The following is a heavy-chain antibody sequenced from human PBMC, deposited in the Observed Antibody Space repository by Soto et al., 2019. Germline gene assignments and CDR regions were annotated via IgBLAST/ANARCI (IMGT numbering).Heavy chain of an antibody. Sequence: ASVKVSCKASGYTFTTYGISWVRQAPGQGLEWMGWISAYSGSTKFAQKLQGRVTMTTDTSTTTAYMELRSLTSDGTAVYYCARDFTKSSSWPYYFDYWGQGTLVTVSS. CDR3: ARDFTKSSSWPYYFDY. J-gene: IGHJ4*02. D-gene: IGHD6-13*01. CDR1: GYTFTTYG. CDR2: ISAYSGST. V-gene: IGHV1-18*01.